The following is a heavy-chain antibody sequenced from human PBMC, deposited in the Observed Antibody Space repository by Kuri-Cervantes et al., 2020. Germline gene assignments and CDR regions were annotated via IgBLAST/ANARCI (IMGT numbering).Heavy chain of an antibody. CDR2: INPNSGGT. V-gene: IGHV1-2*02. Sequence: ASVKVSFKASGYTFTGYYMHWVRQAPGQGLEWMGWINPNSGGTNYAQRCQGRVTMTRDTSISTAYMELSRLRSDDTAVYYWAREGGYCSSTSCYWILRDYYYGMDVWGQGTTVTVSS. CDR1: GYTFTGYY. CDR3: AREGGYCSSTSCYWILRDYYYGMDV. D-gene: IGHD2-2*01. J-gene: IGHJ6*02.